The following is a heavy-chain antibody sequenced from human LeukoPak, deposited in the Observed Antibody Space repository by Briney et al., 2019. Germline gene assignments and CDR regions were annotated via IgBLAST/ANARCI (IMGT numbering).Heavy chain of an antibody. V-gene: IGHV3-23*01. J-gene: IGHJ4*02. CDR2: SSVSGSHT. Sequence: RGSLRLSCAASGFTFSSYAMAWVRQAPGKGLEWVSASSVSGSHTYYADSVKGRFTISRDNSKNTLFLQMNSLRAEDTAVYYCAKHVGYCSSASCYFDYWGQGTLVTVAS. D-gene: IGHD2-2*01. CDR1: GFTFSSYA. CDR3: AKHVGYCSSASCYFDY.